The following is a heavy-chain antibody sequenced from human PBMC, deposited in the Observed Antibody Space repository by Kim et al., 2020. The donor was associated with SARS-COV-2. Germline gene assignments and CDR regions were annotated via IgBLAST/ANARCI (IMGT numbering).Heavy chain of an antibody. Sequence: SETLSLTCSVSGGSISTGDYYWSWIRQPPGKGLEWIGYIYNTGTTFYNPSLKSRVSISVDTSKNQFSLRLSSVTAADTAVYFCVTHTRYYYDTSTHYNGGNFQYWGQGTLVTVSS. V-gene: IGHV4-30-4*01. J-gene: IGHJ1*01. D-gene: IGHD3-22*01. CDR2: IYNTGTT. CDR3: VTHTRYYYDTSTHYNGGNFQY. CDR1: GGSISTGDYY.